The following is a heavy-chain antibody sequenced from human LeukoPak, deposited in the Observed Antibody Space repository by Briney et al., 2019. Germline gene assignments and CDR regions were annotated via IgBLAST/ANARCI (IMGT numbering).Heavy chain of an antibody. Sequence: GASVKVSCKASGGTFSSYAISWVRQAPGQGLEWMGGVIPIFGTANYAQKFQGRVTITADKSTSTAYMELSSLRSEDTAVYYCASRYSSGWSPLPYYYYMDVWGKGTTVTVSS. CDR1: GGTFSSYA. D-gene: IGHD6-19*01. CDR3: ASRYSSGWSPLPYYYYMDV. J-gene: IGHJ6*03. CDR2: VIPIFGTA. V-gene: IGHV1-69*06.